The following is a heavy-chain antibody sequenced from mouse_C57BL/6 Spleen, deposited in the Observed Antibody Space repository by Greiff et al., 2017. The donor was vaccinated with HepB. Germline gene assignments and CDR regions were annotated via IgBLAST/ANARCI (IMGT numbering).Heavy chain of an antibody. CDR3: ARHEGEPFITTVGPFDY. CDR1: GYTFTEYT. D-gene: IGHD1-1*01. V-gene: IGHV1-62-2*01. CDR2: FYPGSGSI. J-gene: IGHJ2*01. Sequence: VQLQQSGAELVKPGASVKLSCKASGYTFTEYTIHWVKQRSGQGLEWIGWFYPGSGSIKYNEKFKDKATLTADKSSSTVYMELSRLTSEDSAVYFCARHEGEPFITTVGPFDYWGQGTTLTVSS.